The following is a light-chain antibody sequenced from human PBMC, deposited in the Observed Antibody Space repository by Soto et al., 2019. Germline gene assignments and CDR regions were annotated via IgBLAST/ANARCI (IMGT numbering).Light chain of an antibody. CDR1: QSVSSGS. CDR2: DAS. V-gene: IGKV3D-20*01. Sequence: EIVLTQSPATLSLSPGERATLSCGASQSVSSGSLAWYQQKPGLAPRLLIYDASSRATGIPDRFSGSGSGTDFTLTISRLEPEDFAVYYCQQYGSSPLTFGGGTKVEIK. CDR3: QQYGSSPLT. J-gene: IGKJ4*01.